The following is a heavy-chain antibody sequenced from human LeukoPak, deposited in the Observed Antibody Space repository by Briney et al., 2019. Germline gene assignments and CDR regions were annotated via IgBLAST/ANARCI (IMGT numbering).Heavy chain of an antibody. CDR1: GGSFSGYY. D-gene: IGHD2-2*02. J-gene: IGHJ5*02. V-gene: IGHV4-34*01. CDR2: INHSGST. CDR3: ARGRYCSSTSCYKVWSFAP. Sequence: SETLSLTCAVYGGSFSGYYRSWIRQPPGKGLEWIGEINHSGSTNYNPSLKSRVTISVDTSKNQFSLKLSSVTAADTAVYYCARGRYCSSTSCYKVWSFAPWGQGTLVTVSS.